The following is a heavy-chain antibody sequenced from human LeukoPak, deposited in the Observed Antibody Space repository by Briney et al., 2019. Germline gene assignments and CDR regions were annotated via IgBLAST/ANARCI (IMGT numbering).Heavy chain of an antibody. V-gene: IGHV3-48*04. D-gene: IGHD3-10*01. Sequence: GGSLRLSCAVSGFTFSSYNMNWVRQAPGKGLEWVSYISSVSSPIYYADSVKGRFTISRDNAKNSLYLQMNSLRAEDTAVYYCARIHFYGSGSYSVGDYWGQGTLVTVSS. CDR3: ARIHFYGSGSYSVGDY. CDR2: ISSVSSPI. J-gene: IGHJ4*02. CDR1: GFTFSSYN.